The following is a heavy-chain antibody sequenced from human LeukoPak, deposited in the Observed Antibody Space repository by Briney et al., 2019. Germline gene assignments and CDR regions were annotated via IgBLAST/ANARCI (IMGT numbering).Heavy chain of an antibody. V-gene: IGHV3-30*02. CDR1: GFTFSSYG. CDR2: IRYDGSNK. J-gene: IGHJ5*02. D-gene: IGHD5-18*01. Sequence: GGSLRLSCAESGFTFSSYGIHWVRQAPGKGLEWVAFIRYDGSNKYYADSVKGRFTTSRNNSKNTLYLQMNSLRGEDTAVYYCASGRGYSYGWLNWFDPWGQGTLVTVSS. CDR3: ASGRGYSYGWLNWFDP.